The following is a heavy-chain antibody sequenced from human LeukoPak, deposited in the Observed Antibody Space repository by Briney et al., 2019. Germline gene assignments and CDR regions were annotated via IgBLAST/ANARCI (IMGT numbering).Heavy chain of an antibody. CDR2: IRYGGNNK. D-gene: IGHD1-26*01. J-gene: IGHJ4*02. V-gene: IGHV3-30*02. Sequence: GGSLRLSCGASGFTFSSYGMQCVRQAPGKGLEWVAFIRYGGNNKYYADSVKGRFTISRDNSKNTLYLQMNSLRPEDTAVYYCAKDSVRKSIVGPTTRGVNDYWGQGTLVTVSS. CDR3: AKDSVRKSIVGPTTRGVNDY. CDR1: GFTFSSYG.